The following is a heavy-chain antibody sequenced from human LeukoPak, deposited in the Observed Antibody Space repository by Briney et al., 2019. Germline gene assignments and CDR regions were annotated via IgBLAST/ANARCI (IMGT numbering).Heavy chain of an antibody. CDR3: SRENGALSPFGY. CDR1: GGSISNTNW. CDR2: ISLTGLT. D-gene: IGHD2-8*01. V-gene: IGHV4-4*02. J-gene: IGHJ4*02. Sequence: KPSETLSLTCGVSGGSISNTNWWSWVRQPPGQGLGWIGEISLTGLTHYNPSLESRVTVSLDKSKNQLSLNLTSVTAADTAVYYCSRENGALSPFGYWGQGTLVTVSS.